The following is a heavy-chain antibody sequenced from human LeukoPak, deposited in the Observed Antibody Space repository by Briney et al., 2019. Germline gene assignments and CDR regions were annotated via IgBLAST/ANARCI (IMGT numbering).Heavy chain of an antibody. D-gene: IGHD2-2*01. CDR3: ARTSRGAYQLLTPNFDY. J-gene: IGHJ4*02. Sequence: ASVNVSCKASGYTFTSYYMHWVRQAPGQGLEWMGIINPSGGSTSYAQKFQGRVTMTRDTSTSTVYMELSSLRSEDTAVYYCARTSRGAYQLLTPNFDYWGQGTLVTVSS. V-gene: IGHV1-46*01. CDR2: INPSGGST. CDR1: GYTFTSYY.